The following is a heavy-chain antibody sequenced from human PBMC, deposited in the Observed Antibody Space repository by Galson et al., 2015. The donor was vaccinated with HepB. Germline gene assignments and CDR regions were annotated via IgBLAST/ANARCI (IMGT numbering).Heavy chain of an antibody. J-gene: IGHJ4*02. CDR1: GFTFSSYS. V-gene: IGHV3-21*05. CDR3: AREGGGGYNTYYFDY. Sequence: SLRLSCAASGFTFSSYSMNWVRQAPGKGLEWVSYISSSSSYIYYANSVKGRFTISRDNAKNTLYLQMNSLRAEDTAVYYCAREGGGGYNTYYFDYWGQGTLVTVSS. D-gene: IGHD5-24*01. CDR2: ISSSSSYI.